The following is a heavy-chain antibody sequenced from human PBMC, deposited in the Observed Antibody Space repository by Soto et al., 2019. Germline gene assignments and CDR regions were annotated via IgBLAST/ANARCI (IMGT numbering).Heavy chain of an antibody. CDR2: IYATGTT. V-gene: IGHV4-4*07. D-gene: IGHD1-1*01. CDR3: VRDGTKTLRDWFDP. Sequence: PSETLSLTCTVSGASISGFYWSWIRKSAGKGLEWIGRIYATGTTDYNPSLKSRVMMSVDTSKKQFSLKLRSVTAADTAVYHCVRDGTKTLRDWFDPWSQGISVTVSS. J-gene: IGHJ5*02. CDR1: GASISGFY.